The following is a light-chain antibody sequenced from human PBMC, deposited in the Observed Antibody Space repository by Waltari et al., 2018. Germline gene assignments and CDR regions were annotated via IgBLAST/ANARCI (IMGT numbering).Light chain of an antibody. CDR3: QQYNSYSLLS. CDR2: KSS. Sequence: DIQMTQSPSTLPASVGDRVIISCRASQSISNLLAWYQQRPWKAPKLLVYKSSTLESGVPSRFSDSGSGTEFTLTISSLQPEDFATYDCQQYNSYSLLSFGGGTKVEIK. CDR1: QSISNL. J-gene: IGKJ4*01. V-gene: IGKV1-5*03.